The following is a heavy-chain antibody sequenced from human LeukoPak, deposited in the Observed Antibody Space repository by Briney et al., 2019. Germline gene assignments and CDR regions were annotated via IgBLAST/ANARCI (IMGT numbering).Heavy chain of an antibody. D-gene: IGHD1-26*01. J-gene: IGHJ4*02. Sequence: PGGSLRLSCAASGFTFSSYAMYWVRQAPGKGLEWVALMSYDGSNKCYADSVKGRFTISRDNSKNTLYLQMNSLRAEDTAVYYCARDLSGSLDYWGQGTLVTVSS. CDR3: ARDLSGSLDY. V-gene: IGHV3-30-3*01. CDR2: MSYDGSNK. CDR1: GFTFSSYA.